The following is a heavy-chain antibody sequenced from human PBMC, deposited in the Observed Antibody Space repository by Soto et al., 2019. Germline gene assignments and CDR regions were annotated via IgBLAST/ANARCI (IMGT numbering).Heavy chain of an antibody. CDR3: ARAFQPLPAAGYYYGMDV. D-gene: IGHD2-2*01. V-gene: IGHV3-13*01. J-gene: IGHJ6*02. CDR2: IGTAGDT. CDR1: GFTFSSYD. Sequence: GGSLRLSCAASGFTFSSYDMHWVRQATGKGLEWVSAIGTAGDTYYPGSVKGRFTIPRENAKNSLYLQMNSLRAGDTAVYYCARAFQPLPAAGYYYGMDVWGQGTTVTVSS.